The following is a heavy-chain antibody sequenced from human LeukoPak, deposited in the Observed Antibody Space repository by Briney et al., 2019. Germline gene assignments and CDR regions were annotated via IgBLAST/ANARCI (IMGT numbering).Heavy chain of an antibody. D-gene: IGHD3-3*01. CDR2: ISSSSSYI. CDR1: GFTFSSYS. V-gene: IGHV3-21*01. J-gene: IGHJ4*02. Sequence: GGSLRLSCAASGFTFSSYSMNWVRQAPGKGLKWVSSISSSSSYIYYADSVKGRFTISRDNAKNSLYLQMNSLRAEDTAVYYCARVFTIFGVPYYFDYWGQGTLVTVSS. CDR3: ARVFTIFGVPYYFDY.